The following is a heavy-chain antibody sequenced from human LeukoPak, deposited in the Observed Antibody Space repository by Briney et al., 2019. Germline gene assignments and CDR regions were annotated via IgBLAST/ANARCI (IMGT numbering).Heavy chain of an antibody. CDR2: IYGDNAA. Sequence: GGSLRLSCAASAINVTTNYMTWIRQAPGKGLEWVSLIYGDNAAYYAESVRGRFITSRDSLKNTLFLQMNSLRAEDTAVYYCVSSTGQQFIPYDYWGHGAHVTVSS. CDR3: VSSTGQQFIPYDY. D-gene: IGHD6-13*01. CDR1: AINVTTNY. V-gene: IGHV3-66*02. J-gene: IGHJ4*01.